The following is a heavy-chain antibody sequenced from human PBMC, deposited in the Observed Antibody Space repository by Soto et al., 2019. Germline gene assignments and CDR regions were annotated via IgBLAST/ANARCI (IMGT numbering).Heavy chain of an antibody. V-gene: IGHV1-18*01. CDR2: TSIYNGHT. J-gene: IGHJ4*02. D-gene: IGHD4-17*01. CDR3: ARWDDYGPSDQYNFDQ. Sequence: ASVKVSCKASGYTFTASGISWVRQAPGQGLEGMGWTSIYNGHTEYSPKFLGRVVMTTDTSADTAYLELKSLRPDDAALYYCARWDDYGPSDQYNFDQWGQGTLVTVSS. CDR1: GYTFTASG.